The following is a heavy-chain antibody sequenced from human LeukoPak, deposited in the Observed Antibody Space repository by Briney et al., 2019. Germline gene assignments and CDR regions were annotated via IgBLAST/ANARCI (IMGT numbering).Heavy chain of an antibody. V-gene: IGHV1-8*03. D-gene: IGHD3-16*01. CDR2: MNPNSGNT. CDR1: GYTFTSYD. CDR3: ATAGGDPDAFDI. J-gene: IGHJ3*02. Sequence: ASVKVSCKASGYTFTSYDINWVRQATGQGLEWMGWMNPNSGNTGYAQKFQGRVAITRNPSISTAYMELSSLRSEDTAVYYCATAGGDPDAFDIWGQGTMVTVSS.